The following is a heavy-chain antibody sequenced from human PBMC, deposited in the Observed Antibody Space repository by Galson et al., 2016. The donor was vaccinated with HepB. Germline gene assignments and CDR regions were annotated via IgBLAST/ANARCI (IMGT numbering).Heavy chain of an antibody. Sequence: SLRLSCAASGFTFSSYALHWVRQAPGKGLEWVALIWYDGSNKYYADSVKGRFAISRDNSKNTLYLQMDSLGAEDTAVYYCARDSYYWSGSPADYWGQGTLVTVSS. V-gene: IGHV3-33*01. CDR3: ARDSYYWSGSPADY. CDR1: GFTFSSYA. CDR2: IWYDGSNK. D-gene: IGHD3-10*01. J-gene: IGHJ4*02.